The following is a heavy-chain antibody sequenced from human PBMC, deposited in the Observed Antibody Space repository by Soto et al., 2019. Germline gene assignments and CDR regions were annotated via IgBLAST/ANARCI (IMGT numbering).Heavy chain of an antibody. CDR1: GGSFSGYY. CDR2: INHSGST. V-gene: IGHV4-34*01. Sequence: QVQLQQWGAGLLKPSETLSLTCAVYGGSFSGYYWSWIRQPPGKGLEWIGEINHSGSTNYNPSLKSRVTISVDPSKNQFSLKLSSVTAADTAVYYCARASSPQDRMRSPYYYYYYGMDVWGQGTTVTVSS. CDR3: ARASSPQDRMRSPYYYYYYGMDV. J-gene: IGHJ6*02. D-gene: IGHD2-8*01.